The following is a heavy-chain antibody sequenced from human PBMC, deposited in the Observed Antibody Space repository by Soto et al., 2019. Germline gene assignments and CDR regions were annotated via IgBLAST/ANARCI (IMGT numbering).Heavy chain of an antibody. CDR3: AKGRGHYYGSGAPFDY. CDR2: ISGSGGST. D-gene: IGHD3-10*01. V-gene: IGHV3-23*01. Sequence: EVQLLESGGGLVQPGGSLRLSCAASGFTFSSYAMSWVRQAPGKGLEWVSAISGSGGSTYYADSVKGRFTISRDNSKNTLYLQMNSLRAEDTAVYYCAKGRGHYYGSGAPFDYWGQGTLVTVSS. J-gene: IGHJ4*02. CDR1: GFTFSSYA.